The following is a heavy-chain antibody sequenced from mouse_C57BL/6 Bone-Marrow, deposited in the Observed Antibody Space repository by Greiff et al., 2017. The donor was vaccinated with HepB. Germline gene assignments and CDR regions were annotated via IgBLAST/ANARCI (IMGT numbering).Heavy chain of an antibody. Sequence: EVKLQESGPGLVKPSQSLSLTCSVTGYSITSGYYWNWIRQFPGNKLEWMGYISYDGSNNYNPSLKNRISITRDTSKNQFFLKLNSVTTEDTATYYCARGYGYDGYFDVWGTGTTVTVSS. V-gene: IGHV3-6*01. CDR2: ISYDGSN. CDR1: GYSITSGYY. CDR3: ARGYGYDGYFDV. D-gene: IGHD2-2*01. J-gene: IGHJ1*03.